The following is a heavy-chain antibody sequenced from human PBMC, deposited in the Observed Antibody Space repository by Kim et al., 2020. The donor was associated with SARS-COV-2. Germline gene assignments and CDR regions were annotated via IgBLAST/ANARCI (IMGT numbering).Heavy chain of an antibody. J-gene: IGHJ3*02. Sequence: GGSLRLSCAASGFTFSSYAMHWVRQAPGKGLEWVAVILYDGSNKYYADSVKGRFTISRDNSKNTLYLQMNSLRAEDTAVYYCARGYYGSENVFDIWGQGTMVTVSS. V-gene: IGHV3-30*04. CDR3: ARGYYGSENVFDI. CDR2: ILYDGSNK. CDR1: GFTFSSYA. D-gene: IGHD3-10*01.